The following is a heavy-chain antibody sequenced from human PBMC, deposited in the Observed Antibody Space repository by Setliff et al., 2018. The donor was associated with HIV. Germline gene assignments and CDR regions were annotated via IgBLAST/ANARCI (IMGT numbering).Heavy chain of an antibody. V-gene: IGHV1-69*10. D-gene: IGHD3-10*01. J-gene: IGHJ6*03. CDR2: VIPMLRLA. CDR1: GGTFRTYA. CDR3: ARGIEALGDFSFDYMDV. Sequence: SVKVSCKSSGGTFRTYAISWVRQAPGQGLGWMGGVIPMLRLANYAQKFQGRVTITADKSTNTAYMEVHSLRFDDTAVYFCARGIEALGDFSFDYMDVWGKGTTVTVSS.